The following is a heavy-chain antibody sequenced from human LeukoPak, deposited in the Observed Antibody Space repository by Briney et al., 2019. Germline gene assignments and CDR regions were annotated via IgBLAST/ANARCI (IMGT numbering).Heavy chain of an antibody. D-gene: IGHD1-26*01. CDR3: ARPGTLGYSGNYYYFDY. CDR2: INPNSGGT. CDR1: GYTFTDYY. J-gene: IGHJ4*02. Sequence: ASLKVSCKASGYTFTDYYMHWVRQAPGQGLEWMGWINPNSGGTNYAQKFQGRVTMTRDTSISTAYMELSRLRSDDTAVYSCARPGTLGYSGNYYYFDYWGQGTLVTVSS. V-gene: IGHV1-2*02.